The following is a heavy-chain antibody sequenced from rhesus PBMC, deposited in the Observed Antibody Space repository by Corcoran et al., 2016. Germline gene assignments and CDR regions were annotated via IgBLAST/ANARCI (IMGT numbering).Heavy chain of an antibody. CDR3: ARVYFDSGYYTGVRFDV. CDR1: GGSISSSYYY. J-gene: IGHJ5-1*01. Sequence: QVQLQESGPGLAKPSETLSLTCAVSGGSISSSYYYWLWIRQAPGKGLEWIGYISYSGSTSYNPSLTSRVTISTDTSKNQFSLKLSSVTAADTAVYYCARVYFDSGYYTGVRFDVWGPGVLVTVSS. D-gene: IGHD3-28*01. CDR2: ISYSGST. V-gene: IGHV4-122*02.